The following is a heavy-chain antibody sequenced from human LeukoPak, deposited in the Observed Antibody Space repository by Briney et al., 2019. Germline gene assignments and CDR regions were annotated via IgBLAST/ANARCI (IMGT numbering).Heavy chain of an antibody. CDR2: INWNGGST. V-gene: IGHV3-20*04. D-gene: IGHD4-17*01. J-gene: IGHJ2*01. CDR3: ARAFYGDYWYFDL. Sequence: GGSLRLSCAVSGFTVSGNYMSWIRQAPGKGLEWVSGINWNGGSTGYADSVKGRFTISRDNARNSLYLQMNSLRAEDTALYYCARAFYGDYWYFDLWGRGTLLTVSS. CDR1: GFTVSGNY.